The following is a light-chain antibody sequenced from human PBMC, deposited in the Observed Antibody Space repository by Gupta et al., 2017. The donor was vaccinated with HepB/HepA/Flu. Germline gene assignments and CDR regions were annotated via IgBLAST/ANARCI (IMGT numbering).Light chain of an antibody. Sequence: HSALTQPASVSGSPGQSITISCTGTISDVGGHDYVSWYHQHPGKDTKLMIYDVSNRPAGVSSRFSASKAGNTASLTISVHKEDDAADYYYSSDRSSGIVVFGGGTKLTVL. CDR2: DVS. CDR1: ISDVGGHDY. V-gene: IGLV2-14*03. CDR3: SSDRSSGIVV. J-gene: IGLJ2*01.